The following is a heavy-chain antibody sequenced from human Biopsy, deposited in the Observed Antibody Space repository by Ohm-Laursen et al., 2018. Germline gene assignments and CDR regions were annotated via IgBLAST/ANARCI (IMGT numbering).Heavy chain of an antibody. CDR3: ARGLRGLVVITTTALYFDY. V-gene: IGHV1-46*01. Sequence: ASVKVSCKASGYTFTSYYLHWVRQAPGQGLEWMGRINPNNDNTAYAQKFQGRITMTKDTSTSTVYMDLSSLTFDDSAVYYCARGLRGLVVITTTALYFDYWGQGNLVTVSS. D-gene: IGHD3-22*01. CDR2: INPNNDNT. J-gene: IGHJ4*02. CDR1: GYTFTSYY.